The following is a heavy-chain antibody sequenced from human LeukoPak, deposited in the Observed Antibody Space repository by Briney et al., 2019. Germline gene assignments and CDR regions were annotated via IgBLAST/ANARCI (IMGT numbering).Heavy chain of an antibody. V-gene: IGHV4-59*01. CDR2: IYYSGST. CDR1: GGSISSYY. CDR3: ARAQWLVSWFDP. J-gene: IGHJ5*02. Sequence: SETLSLTCTVSGGSISSYYWSWIRQPPGKGLEWIGYIYYSGSTNYNPSLKSRVTISVDTSKNQFSLKLSSVTAADTAVYYCARAQWLVSWFDPWGQGTLVTVSS. D-gene: IGHD6-19*01.